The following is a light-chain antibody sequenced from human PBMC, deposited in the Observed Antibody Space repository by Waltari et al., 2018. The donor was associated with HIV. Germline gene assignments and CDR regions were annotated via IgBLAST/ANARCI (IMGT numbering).Light chain of an antibody. CDR3: QEYNKWPFT. Sequence: EAVMTQSPATLSVSPGERATLSCKASQSVSSKLAWYQQKPGQAPRFLIYDASTRATGIPARFSGSGSGTEFTLTISSLQSEDFAIYYCQEYNKWPFTFGPGTKVDIK. J-gene: IGKJ3*01. V-gene: IGKV3-15*01. CDR2: DAS. CDR1: QSVSSK.